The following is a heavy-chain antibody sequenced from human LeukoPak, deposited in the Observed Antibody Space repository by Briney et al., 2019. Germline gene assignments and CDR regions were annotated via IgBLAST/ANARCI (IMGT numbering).Heavy chain of an antibody. CDR1: GFTFTRSA. V-gene: IGHV1-58*02. CDR2: IVVGSGDT. Sequence: TSVKVSCKASGFTFTRSAMQWVRQARGQRLEGIGWIVVGSGDTNYAQKFLERVTITRDMSTSTAYMELSSLRSEDTAVYYCTADPYYDASGPPRWFDPWGQGTLVTVSS. J-gene: IGHJ5*02. CDR3: TADPYYDASGPPRWFDP. D-gene: IGHD3-22*01.